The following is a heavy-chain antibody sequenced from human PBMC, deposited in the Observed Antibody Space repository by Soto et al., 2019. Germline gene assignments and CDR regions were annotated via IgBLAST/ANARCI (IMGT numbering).Heavy chain of an antibody. J-gene: IGHJ5*02. CDR3: ARDSDWQWLSENWFAP. Sequence: QVQLVESGGGVVQPGRSLRLSCAASGFTFSSYGMHWVRQAPGKGLEWVAVIWYDGSNKYYADSVKGRFTISRDNSKNTLYMQMNSLRAEDTAVYYCARDSDWQWLSENWFAPWGQGTLVTVSS. CDR2: IWYDGSNK. V-gene: IGHV3-33*01. CDR1: GFTFSSYG. D-gene: IGHD6-19*01.